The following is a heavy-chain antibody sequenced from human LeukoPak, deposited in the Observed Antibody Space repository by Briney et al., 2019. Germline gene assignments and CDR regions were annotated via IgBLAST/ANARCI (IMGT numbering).Heavy chain of an antibody. V-gene: IGHV3-43*01. CDR2: ISWDGGST. CDR1: GFTFDDYT. J-gene: IGHJ6*02. CDR3: AKDDPMVREYGMDV. D-gene: IGHD3-10*01. Sequence: GGSLRLSCAASGFTFDDYTMHWVRQAPGKGLEWVSLISWDGGSTYYADSVKGRFTISRDNSKNSLYLQMNSLRTEGTALYYCAKDDPMVREYGMDVWGQGTTVTVSS.